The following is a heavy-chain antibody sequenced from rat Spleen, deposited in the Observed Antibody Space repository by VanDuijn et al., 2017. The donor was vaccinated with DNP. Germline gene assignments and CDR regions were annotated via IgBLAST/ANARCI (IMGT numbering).Heavy chain of an antibody. J-gene: IGHJ1*01. D-gene: IGHD1-1*01. V-gene: IGHV5-25*01. CDR2: ISTSGSRT. Sequence: EVQLVESGGGLLQPGRSLKLSCAASGFTFSSYDMAWVRQAPSKGLEWVATISTSGSRTYYPDSVKGRFTISRDNAKSSLYLQMNSLKSEDTATYYCASLITTVAYWYFDFWGPGTMVTVSS. CDR3: ASLITTVAYWYFDF. CDR1: GFTFSSYD.